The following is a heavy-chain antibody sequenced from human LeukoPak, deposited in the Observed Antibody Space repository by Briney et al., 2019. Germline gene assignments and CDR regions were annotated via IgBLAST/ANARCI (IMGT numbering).Heavy chain of an antibody. D-gene: IGHD2-21*02. V-gene: IGHV3-30*02. CDR2: IRYDGSDK. CDR3: AKDWRAYCGGDCYSYFDY. CDR1: GFTFSSYG. Sequence: GGSLRLSCAASGFTFSSYGMHWVRQAPGKGLEWVTFIRYDGSDKYYADSVKGRFTISRDNSKNTLYLQMNSLRAEDTAVYYCAKDWRAYCGGDCYSYFDYWGQGTLVTVSS. J-gene: IGHJ4*02.